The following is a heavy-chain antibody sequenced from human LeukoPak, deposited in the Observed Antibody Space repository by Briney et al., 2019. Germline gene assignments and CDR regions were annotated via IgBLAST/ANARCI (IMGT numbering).Heavy chain of an antibody. CDR3: ASADGAKGDAFDI. J-gene: IGHJ3*02. CDR2: IYYSGST. V-gene: IGHV4-59*01. Sequence: PSETLSLTCAVYGGSFSGYYWSWIRQPPGKGLEWIGYIYYSGSTNYNPSLKSRVTISVDTSKNQFSLKLSSVTAADTAVYYCASADGAKGDAFDIWGQGTMVTVSS. D-gene: IGHD4-17*01. CDR1: GGSFSGYY.